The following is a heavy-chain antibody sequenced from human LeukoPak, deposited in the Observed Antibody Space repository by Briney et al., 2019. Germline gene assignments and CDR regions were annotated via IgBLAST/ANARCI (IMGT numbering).Heavy chain of an antibody. D-gene: IGHD6-19*01. CDR1: GFTFSSYA. CDR3: AKAAGSSGWYHLDY. J-gene: IGHJ4*02. V-gene: IGHV3-23*01. Sequence: GSLRLSCAASGFTFSSYAMSWVRQAPGKGLEWVSGISGSGGTTYYADSVRGRFTISRDSSRNTLYLQMNSLRAEDPAVYYCAKAAGSSGWYHLDYWGQGTLVTVSS. CDR2: ISGSGGTT.